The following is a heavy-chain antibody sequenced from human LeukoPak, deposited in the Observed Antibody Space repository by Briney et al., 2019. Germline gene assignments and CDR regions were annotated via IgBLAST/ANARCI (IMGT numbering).Heavy chain of an antibody. Sequence: GGSLRLSCAASGFTFSSYWMSWVRQAPGKGLEWVGRTRNKANSYTTEYAASVKGRFTISRDDSKNSPYPQMNSLKTEDTAVYYCARVGATNYWGQGTLVTVSS. J-gene: IGHJ4*02. V-gene: IGHV3-72*01. D-gene: IGHD3-3*01. CDR3: ARVGATNY. CDR1: GFTFSSYW. CDR2: TRNKANSYTT.